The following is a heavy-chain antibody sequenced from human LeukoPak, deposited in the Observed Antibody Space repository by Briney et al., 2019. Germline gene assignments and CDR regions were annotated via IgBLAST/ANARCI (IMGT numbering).Heavy chain of an antibody. V-gene: IGHV5-51*01. Sequence: GESLKISCVGSGYRFTSYWIGWVRQMPGKGLEWMGIIYPGDSDTRYSPPFQGHVTISADKSTSTAYLQWSSLKASDTAMYYCARQGDYGDSNFDYWGQGTLVTVSS. D-gene: IGHD4-17*01. CDR2: IYPGDSDT. J-gene: IGHJ4*02. CDR1: GYRFTSYW. CDR3: ARQGDYGDSNFDY.